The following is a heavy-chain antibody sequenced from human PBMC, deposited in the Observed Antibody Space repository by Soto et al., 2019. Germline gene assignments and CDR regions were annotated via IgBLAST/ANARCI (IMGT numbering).Heavy chain of an antibody. V-gene: IGHV3-11*01. CDR1: GFTFSDYY. CDR2: ISSSGSTI. CDR3: ARAVAAAGYYYYYYYYMDV. Sequence: QVQLVESGGGLVKPGGSLRLSCAASGFTFSDYYMSRIRQAPGKGLEWVSYISSSGSTIYYADSVKGRFTISRDNAKNSLYLQMNSLRAEATAVYYCARAVAAAGYYYYYYYYMDVWGKGTTVTVSS. D-gene: IGHD6-13*01. J-gene: IGHJ6*03.